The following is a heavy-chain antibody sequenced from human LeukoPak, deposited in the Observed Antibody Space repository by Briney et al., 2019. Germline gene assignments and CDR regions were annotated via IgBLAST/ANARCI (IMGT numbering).Heavy chain of an antibody. D-gene: IGHD5-12*01. CDR2: IIPILGIA. J-gene: IGHJ6*02. CDR1: GGTFSSYA. V-gene: IGHV1-69*04. CDR3: ARWLDV. Sequence: SVKVSCKASGGTFSSYAISWVRQAPGQGLELMGRIIPILGIATYAQKFQGRVTMTRDTSTSTVYMDLSSLRPEDTAVYYCARWLDVWGQGTTVTVSS.